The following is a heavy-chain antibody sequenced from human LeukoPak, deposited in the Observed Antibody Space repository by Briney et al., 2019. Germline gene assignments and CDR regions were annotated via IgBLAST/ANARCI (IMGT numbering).Heavy chain of an antibody. D-gene: IGHD5-24*01. CDR3: ARDGRWLRYFDY. CDR1: GGSIISSTYY. Sequence: SETLSLTCTVSGGSIISSTYYWGWIRQPPGKGLEWIGEINHSGSTNYNPSLKSRVTISVDTSKNQFSLKLSSVTAADTAVYYCARDGRWLRYFDYWGQGTLVTVSS. V-gene: IGHV4-39*07. CDR2: INHSGST. J-gene: IGHJ4*02.